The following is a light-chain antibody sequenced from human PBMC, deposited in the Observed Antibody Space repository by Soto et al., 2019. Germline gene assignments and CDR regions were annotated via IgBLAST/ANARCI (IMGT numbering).Light chain of an antibody. CDR1: SSDVGGYNY. V-gene: IGLV2-14*01. Sequence: QSALTEPASVSGSPGQSITISCTGTSSDVGGYNYVSWYQQHPGKAPKLMIYDVSNRPSGVSNRFSGSKSGNTASLTISGLQAEDEADYYCSSYTSSSTPHVVFGGGTKLTVL. CDR3: SSYTSSSTPHVV. CDR2: DVS. J-gene: IGLJ2*01.